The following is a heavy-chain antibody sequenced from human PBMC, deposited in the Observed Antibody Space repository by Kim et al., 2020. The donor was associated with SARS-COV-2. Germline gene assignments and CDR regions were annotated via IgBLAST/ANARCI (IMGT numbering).Heavy chain of an antibody. D-gene: IGHD6-19*01. Sequence: GGSLRLSCTAPGFTFGDYAMSWVREAPGKGLEWVGFIRSKAYGGTTEYAASVKGRFTISRDDSKTIAYLQMNSLKTEDTAVYYCTRDGYSSGWGFGWFDPWGQGTLVTVSS. V-gene: IGHV3-49*04. CDR2: IRSKAYGGTT. CDR3: TRDGYSSGWGFGWFDP. CDR1: GFTFGDYA. J-gene: IGHJ5*02.